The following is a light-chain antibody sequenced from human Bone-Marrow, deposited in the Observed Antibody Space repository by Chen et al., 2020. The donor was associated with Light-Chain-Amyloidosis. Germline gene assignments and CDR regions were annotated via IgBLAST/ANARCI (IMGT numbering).Light chain of an antibody. J-gene: IGKJ5*01. CDR3: QQYDNLPIT. CDR1: QDITNY. CDR2: EAS. Sequence: DVQMTQFPSSLSSSVGDRVTITCPARQDITNYLHWYQQKPGKAPKLLISEASNLERGVPSSFSGSRSGTDYTLTITSLQPEDIATYYCQQYDNLPITFGRGTRLEIK. V-gene: IGKV1-33*01.